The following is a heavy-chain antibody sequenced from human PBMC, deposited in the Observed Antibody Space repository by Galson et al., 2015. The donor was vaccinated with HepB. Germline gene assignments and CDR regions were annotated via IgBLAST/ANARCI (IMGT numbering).Heavy chain of an antibody. J-gene: IGHJ1*01. CDR2: ISWNSGSI. CDR3: AKAALIYGDAAAAEYFQH. CDR1: GFTFDDYA. D-gene: IGHD4-17*01. V-gene: IGHV3-9*01. Sequence: SLRLSCAASGFTFDDYAMHWVRQAPGKGLEWVSGISWNSGSIGYADSVKGRFTISRDNAKNSLYLQMNSLRAEDTALYYCAKAALIYGDAAAAEYFQHWGQGTLVTVSS.